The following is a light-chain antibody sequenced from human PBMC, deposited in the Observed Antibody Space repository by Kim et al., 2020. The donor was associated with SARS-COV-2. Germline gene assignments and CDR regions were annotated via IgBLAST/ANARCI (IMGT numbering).Light chain of an antibody. Sequence: PGARPTLSGRASQSVSSNLAWYQQKPGQGPGLLIYGASTRATGVPGRFSGSGSGTEFTLTISSLQSEDFAVYYCQQYNNWPPITFGQGTRLEIK. V-gene: IGKV3-15*01. CDR3: QQYNNWPPIT. CDR1: QSVSSN. J-gene: IGKJ5*01. CDR2: GAS.